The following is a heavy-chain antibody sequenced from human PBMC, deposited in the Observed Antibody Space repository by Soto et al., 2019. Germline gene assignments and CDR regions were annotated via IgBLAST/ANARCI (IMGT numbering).Heavy chain of an antibody. CDR3: ARDETVLGFDY. CDR1: GGSITNYY. D-gene: IGHD2-15*01. J-gene: IGHJ4*02. V-gene: IGHV4-4*07. CDR2: IYTSGST. Sequence: SETLSLTXTVSGGSITNYYWAWIRQPAGKGLEWIGRIYTSGSTNYNPSLKSRVTMSVDTSKNQFSLKLSSVTAADPAVYYCARDETVLGFDYWGQGTLVTVSS.